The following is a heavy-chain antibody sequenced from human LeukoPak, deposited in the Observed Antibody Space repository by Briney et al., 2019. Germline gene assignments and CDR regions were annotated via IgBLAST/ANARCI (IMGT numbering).Heavy chain of an antibody. CDR1: GGSISSYY. D-gene: IGHD6-13*01. CDR3: ARYSSSWYDY. Sequence: PLETLSLTCTVSGGSISSYYWSWIRQPPGKGLEWIGYIYYSGSTNYNPSLKSRVTISVDTSKNQFSLKLSSLTAADTAVYYCARYSSSWYDYWGQGTLVTVSS. J-gene: IGHJ4*02. CDR2: IYYSGST. V-gene: IGHV4-59*08.